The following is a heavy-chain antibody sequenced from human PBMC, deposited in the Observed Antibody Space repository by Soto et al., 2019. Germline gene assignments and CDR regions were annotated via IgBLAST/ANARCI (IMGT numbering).Heavy chain of an antibody. CDR1: GYTFTSYY. Sequence: ASVKVSCKASGYTFTSYYMHWVRQAPGQGLEWMGIINPSGGSTSYAQKFQGRVTMTRDTSTSTVYMELSSLRSEDTAVYYCARDKAIAAAGTFAWSVGAFDIWGQGTMVTVSS. D-gene: IGHD6-13*01. CDR2: INPSGGST. J-gene: IGHJ3*02. CDR3: ARDKAIAAAGTFAWSVGAFDI. V-gene: IGHV1-46*03.